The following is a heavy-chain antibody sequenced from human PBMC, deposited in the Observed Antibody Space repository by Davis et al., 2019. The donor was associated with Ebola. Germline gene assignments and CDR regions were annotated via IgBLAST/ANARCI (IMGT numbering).Heavy chain of an antibody. J-gene: IGHJ6*02. V-gene: IGHV1-3*01. CDR2: INAGNGDT. CDR1: GYIFTTYA. D-gene: IGHD1-26*01. Sequence: ASVKVSCKASGYIFTTYAIHWVRQAPGQRLEWMGWINAGNGDTKSSQKFQGRVTMTRDTSTSTVYMELSSLRSEDTAVYYCATPTRSYYYGMDFWGQGTTVTVSS. CDR3: ATPTRSYYYGMDF.